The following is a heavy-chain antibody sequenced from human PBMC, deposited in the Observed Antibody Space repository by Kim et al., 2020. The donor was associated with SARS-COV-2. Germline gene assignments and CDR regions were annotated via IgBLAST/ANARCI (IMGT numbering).Heavy chain of an antibody. J-gene: IGHJ4*02. Sequence: KFQGRVTIAADESTSTAYMELSSLRAEDTAVYYCAFINYYDSSGYPHFDYWGQGTLVTVSS. V-gene: IGHV1-69*01. CDR3: AFINYYDSSGYPHFDY. D-gene: IGHD3-22*01.